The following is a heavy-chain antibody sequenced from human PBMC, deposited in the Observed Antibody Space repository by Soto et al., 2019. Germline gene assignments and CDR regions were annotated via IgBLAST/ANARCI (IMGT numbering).Heavy chain of an antibody. V-gene: IGHV1-18*01. CDR1: GYTFTSYG. Sequence: EASVKVSCKASGYTFTSYGISWVRQAPGQGLEWMGWISAYNGNTNYAQKLQGRVTMTTDTSTSTAYMELRSLRSDDTAVYYCARCYDYIWGSYRYTADAFDIWGQGTMVTVSS. CDR3: ARCYDYIWGSYRYTADAFDI. J-gene: IGHJ3*02. CDR2: ISAYNGNT. D-gene: IGHD3-16*02.